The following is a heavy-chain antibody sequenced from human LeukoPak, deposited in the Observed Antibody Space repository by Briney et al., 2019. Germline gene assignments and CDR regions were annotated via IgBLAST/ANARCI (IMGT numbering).Heavy chain of an antibody. V-gene: IGHV3-30-3*01. Sequence: PGGSLRLSCAASGFTFSSYAMHWVRQAPGKGLEWVAVISYDGSNKYYADSVKGRFTISRDNSRNTLYLQMNSLRAEDTAVYYCARVFSTAMVTDAFDIWGQGTMVTVPS. J-gene: IGHJ3*02. D-gene: IGHD5-18*01. CDR2: ISYDGSNK. CDR3: ARVFSTAMVTDAFDI. CDR1: GFTFSSYA.